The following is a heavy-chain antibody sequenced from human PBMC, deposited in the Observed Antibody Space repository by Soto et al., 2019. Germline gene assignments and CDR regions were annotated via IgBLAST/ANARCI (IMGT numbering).Heavy chain of an antibody. CDR1: GYTFTGYY. Sequence: GASVKVSCKASGYTFTGYYMHWVRQAPGQGLEWMGIIYPGDSDTRYSPSFQGQVTISADKSISTAYLQWSSLKASDTAMYYCARPHGSGWSAFDYWGQGTLVTVSS. CDR3: ARPHGSGWSAFDY. D-gene: IGHD6-19*01. CDR2: IYPGDSDT. J-gene: IGHJ4*02. V-gene: IGHV5-51*01.